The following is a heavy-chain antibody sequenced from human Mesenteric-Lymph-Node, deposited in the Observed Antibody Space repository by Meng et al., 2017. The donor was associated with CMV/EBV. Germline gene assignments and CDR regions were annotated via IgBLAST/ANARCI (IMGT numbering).Heavy chain of an antibody. CDR1: GFTFTNYA. J-gene: IGHJ6*02. CDR2: TSYDGSNK. V-gene: IGHV3-30*04. CDR3: AKGDYYYYGMDV. Sequence: GESLKISCAASGFTFTNYAMHWVRQAPGKGLEWMAVTSYDGSNKYYADSVKGRFTISRDNSKNTLYLQMNSLTAEDTAVHYCAKGDYYYYGMDVWGLGTTVTVSS.